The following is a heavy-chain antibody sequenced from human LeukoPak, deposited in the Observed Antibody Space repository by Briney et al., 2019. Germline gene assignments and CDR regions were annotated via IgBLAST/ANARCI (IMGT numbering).Heavy chain of an antibody. J-gene: IGHJ6*03. V-gene: IGHV3-21*04. CDR2: ISSSSSYI. D-gene: IGHD3-22*01. CDR3: ARDRYYDKGYYVDV. CDR1: GFTFSSYI. Sequence: GGSLRLSCAASGFTFSSYIMNWVRQAPGKGLEWVSSISSSSSYIYYADSVKGRFTISRDNAKNSLYLQMNSLRAEDTAVYYCARDRYYDKGYYVDVWGKGTTVTISS.